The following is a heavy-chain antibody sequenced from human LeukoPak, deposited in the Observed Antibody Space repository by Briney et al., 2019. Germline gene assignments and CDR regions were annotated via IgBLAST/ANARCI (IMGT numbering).Heavy chain of an antibody. CDR3: ARGPYSSSWYDFDY. V-gene: IGHV4-59*01. CDR1: GGSISSYY. J-gene: IGHJ4*02. CDR2: IYYSGST. Sequence: SETLSLTCTVSGGSISSYYWSWIRQPPGKGLEWIGYIYYSGSTNYNPSLKSRVNISVDTSKNQSSLKLSSVTAADTAVYYCARGPYSSSWYDFDYWGQGTLVTVSS. D-gene: IGHD6-13*01.